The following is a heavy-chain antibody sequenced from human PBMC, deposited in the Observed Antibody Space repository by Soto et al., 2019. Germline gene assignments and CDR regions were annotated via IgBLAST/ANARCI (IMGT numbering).Heavy chain of an antibody. D-gene: IGHD5-12*01. J-gene: IGHJ4*02. CDR3: ARPQGGGYDLNY. Sequence: GGSLRLSCAASGFTFSDYYMSWIRQAPGKGLEWVSYITRSSTYTNYADSVKGRFTISRDNAKNSLYLQMNSLRAEDTAVYYCARPQGGGYDLNYWGQGTQVTVSS. V-gene: IGHV3-11*03. CDR1: GFTFSDYY. CDR2: ITRSSTYT.